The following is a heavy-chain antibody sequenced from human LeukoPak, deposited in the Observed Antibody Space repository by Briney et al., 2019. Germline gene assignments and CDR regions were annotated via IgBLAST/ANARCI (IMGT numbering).Heavy chain of an antibody. CDR3: ARDLSGDYSI. J-gene: IGHJ4*02. D-gene: IGHD4-17*01. V-gene: IGHV1-69*04. Sequence: GASVKVSCKASGGTFSSYAISWVRQAPGQGLEWMGRIIPILGIANYAQKFQGRVTITADKSTSTAYMELSSLRSEDTAAYYCARDLSGDYSIWGQGTLVTVSS. CDR2: IIPILGIA. CDR1: GGTFSSYA.